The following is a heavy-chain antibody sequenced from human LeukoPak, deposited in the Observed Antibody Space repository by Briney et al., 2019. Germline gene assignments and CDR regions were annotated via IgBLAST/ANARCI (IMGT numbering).Heavy chain of an antibody. D-gene: IGHD2-21*02. J-gene: IGHJ4*02. Sequence: GGSLRLSCAASGCTFSSYGMSWVRQAPGKGLEWVSVISYGGHTTFYADSVKRRFTISRDNSKHTLYLQMNSLRVADTAVYYCATDESSVAYCGGDCYSSADYWGQGTLVTVSS. CDR3: ATDESSVAYCGGDCYSSADY. CDR1: GCTFSSYG. CDR2: ISYGGHTT. V-gene: IGHV3-23*01.